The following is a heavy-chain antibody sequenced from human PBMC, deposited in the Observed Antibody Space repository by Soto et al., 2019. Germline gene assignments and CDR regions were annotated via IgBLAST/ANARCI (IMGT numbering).Heavy chain of an antibody. CDR3: ARGGGVRFLEWLFGWFDP. CDR2: ISAYNGNT. Sequence: GAEVKKPGASVKVSCKASGYTFTSYGISWVRQAPGQGLEWMGWISAYNGNTNYAQKLQGRVTMTTDTSTSTAYMELRSLRSDDTAVYYCARGGGVRFLEWLFGWFDPWGQGTLVTVSS. CDR1: GYTFTSYG. D-gene: IGHD3-3*01. J-gene: IGHJ5*02. V-gene: IGHV1-18*01.